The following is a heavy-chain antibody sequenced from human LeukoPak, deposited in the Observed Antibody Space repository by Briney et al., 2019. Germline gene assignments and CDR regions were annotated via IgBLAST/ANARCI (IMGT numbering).Heavy chain of an antibody. CDR1: GGSFSGYY. CDR3: ARQLTRVSGYDLGYDY. V-gene: IGHV4-59*08. J-gene: IGHJ4*02. D-gene: IGHD5-12*01. CDR2: IYYSGST. Sequence: PSETLSLTCAVYGGSFSGYYWSWIRQPPGKGLEWIGYIYYSGSTNYNPSLKSRVTISVDTSKNQFSLKLSSVTAADTAVYYCARQLTRVSGYDLGYDYWGQGTLVTVSS.